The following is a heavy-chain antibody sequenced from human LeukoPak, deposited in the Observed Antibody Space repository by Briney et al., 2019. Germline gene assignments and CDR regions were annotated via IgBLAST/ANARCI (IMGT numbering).Heavy chain of an antibody. CDR2: IYSDGST. CDR1: GFTFSSYS. Sequence: GGSLRLSXAASGFTFSSYSMNWVRQAPGKGLEWVSVIYSDGSTYYTDSVKGRFTISRDNSKNTLYLQMNSLRPEDTAVYYCARDQRSESYYPWGWFDPRGQGTLVTVSS. V-gene: IGHV3-66*02. J-gene: IGHJ5*02. D-gene: IGHD1-26*01. CDR3: ARDQRSESYYPWGWFDP.